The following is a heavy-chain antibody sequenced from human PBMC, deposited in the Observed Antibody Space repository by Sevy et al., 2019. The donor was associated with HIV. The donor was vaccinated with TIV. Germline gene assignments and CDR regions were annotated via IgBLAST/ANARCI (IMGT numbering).Heavy chain of an antibody. CDR2: INPNSGGT. D-gene: IGHD3-3*01. CDR1: GYTFTGYY. Sequence: ASVKVSCKASGYTFTGYYMHWVRQAPGQGLEWMGRINPNSGGTNYAQKFQGRVTMTRDTSISTAYMELSRLRSDDTAVYYCARVPPRNTIFGVVIGTFDYWGQGALVTVSS. V-gene: IGHV1-2*06. J-gene: IGHJ4*02. CDR3: ARVPPRNTIFGVVIGTFDY.